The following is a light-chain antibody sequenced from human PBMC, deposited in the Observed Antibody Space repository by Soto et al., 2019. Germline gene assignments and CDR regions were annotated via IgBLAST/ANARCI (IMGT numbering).Light chain of an antibody. CDR1: QSVSSSY. Sequence: ESVLTQSPGTLSLSPGERATLSCRASQSVSSSYLAWYQQKPGQAPRLLIYGASSRATGIPDRFSGSGSGTDFALTISRLEPEDFAVYYCQQYGNSAITFGQGTRLEIK. CDR3: QQYGNSAIT. CDR2: GAS. J-gene: IGKJ5*01. V-gene: IGKV3-20*01.